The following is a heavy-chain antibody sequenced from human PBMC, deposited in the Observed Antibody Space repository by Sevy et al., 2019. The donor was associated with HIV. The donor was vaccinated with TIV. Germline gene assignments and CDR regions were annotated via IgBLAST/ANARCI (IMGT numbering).Heavy chain of an antibody. D-gene: IGHD3-10*01. CDR1: GFSFSSYW. CDR3: ARDKVEGVTMVQDNDY. J-gene: IGHJ4*02. CDR2: INSDGTYT. Sequence: GGSLRLSCAASGFSFSSYWMHWVRQVPGKGLVWLSRINSDGTYTKYGDSAKGRFTISRDNAMNTLYLQMDSLRAEDTTGYYCARDKVEGVTMVQDNDYWGQGTLVTVSS. V-gene: IGHV3-74*03.